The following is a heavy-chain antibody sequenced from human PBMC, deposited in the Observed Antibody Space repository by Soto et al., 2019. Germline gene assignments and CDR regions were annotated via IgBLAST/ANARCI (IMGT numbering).Heavy chain of an antibody. V-gene: IGHV3-53*01. CDR1: GFTVSTNY. CDR3: ARGYCSGGSCSSGWSIDV. J-gene: IGHJ6*02. CDR2: IDSGGNT. Sequence: EVQLVESGGGLIQPGGSLRLSCAASGFTVSTNYMSWVRQAPGKGLEWVSMIDSGGNTYYSDSVKGRFTISRDNSKNTLYLQINSLRAEDTAVYYCARGYCSGGSCSSGWSIDVWGQGTTVTVSS. D-gene: IGHD2-15*01.